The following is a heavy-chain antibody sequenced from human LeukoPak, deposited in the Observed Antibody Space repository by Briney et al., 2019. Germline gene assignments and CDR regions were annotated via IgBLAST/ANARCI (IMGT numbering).Heavy chain of an antibody. J-gene: IGHJ3*02. CDR2: INPNSGGT. CDR1: GYTFTGYY. V-gene: IGHV1-2*02. D-gene: IGHD2-2*01. CDR3: ASEIDPIVLVPAAKRGAFDI. Sequence: GASVKVSCKASGYTFTGYYMHWVRQASGQGLEWMGWINPNSGGTKDAQKFQGRVTMTRDTSISTAYMELSRLRSDDTAVYYCASEIDPIVLVPAAKRGAFDIWGQGTMVTVSS.